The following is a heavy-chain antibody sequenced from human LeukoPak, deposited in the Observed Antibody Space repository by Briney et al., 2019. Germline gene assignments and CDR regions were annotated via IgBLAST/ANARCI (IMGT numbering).Heavy chain of an antibody. CDR1: GYTFTGYD. J-gene: IGHJ5*02. V-gene: IGHV1-2*02. D-gene: IGHD3-16*01. CDR3: AREFLGGKGCLDP. Sequence: GSSVKVSCKASGYTFTGYDIYWVRQAPGQGLEYMGWLNPNSGVTNYAQKFQGRVTMTRDTSISTAYMELSRLRPDDTAIYYCAREFLGGKGCLDPWGQGTLVTASS. CDR2: LNPNSGVT.